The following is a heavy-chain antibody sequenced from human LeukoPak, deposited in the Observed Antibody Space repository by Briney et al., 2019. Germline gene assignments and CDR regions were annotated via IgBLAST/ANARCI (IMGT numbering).Heavy chain of an antibody. Sequence: ASLKVSCKASGYTFTGYYLHWVRQAPGQGLEWMGWINPNSGGTNYAQKFQGRVTMTRDTSITTAYMELSRLRSDDTAVYYCARDLKPYYYDSSGSPWGQGTLVTVSS. CDR2: INPNSGGT. D-gene: IGHD3-22*01. J-gene: IGHJ5*02. CDR1: GYTFTGYY. CDR3: ARDLKPYYYDSSGSP. V-gene: IGHV1-2*02.